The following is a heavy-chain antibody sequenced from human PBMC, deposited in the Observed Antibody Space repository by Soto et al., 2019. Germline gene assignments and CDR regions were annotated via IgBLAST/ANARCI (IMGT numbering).Heavy chain of an antibody. D-gene: IGHD1-1*01. CDR2: IDPSNSYT. Sequence: PGESLKISCQASGYTFTNYWITWVRQMPGKGLEWMGRIDPSNSYTNYSPSFRGHVTMSADKSISTAYLQWSSLKASDTAMYYCAILLQLEPRFDYWGQGTLVTVAS. J-gene: IGHJ4*02. CDR1: GYTFTNYW. CDR3: AILLQLEPRFDY. V-gene: IGHV5-10-1*01.